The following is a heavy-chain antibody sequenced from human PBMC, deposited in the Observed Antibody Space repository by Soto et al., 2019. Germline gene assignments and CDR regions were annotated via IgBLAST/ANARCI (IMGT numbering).Heavy chain of an antibody. J-gene: IGHJ6*02. CDR3: AREEIVVVPAASLGGMDV. CDR1: GGSISSGGYY. CDR2: IYYSGST. V-gene: IGHV4-31*03. D-gene: IGHD2-2*01. Sequence: SETLSLTCTVSGGSISSGGYYWSWIRQHPGKGLEWIGYIYYSGSTYYNPSLKSRVTISVDTSKNQFSLKLSSVTAADTAVHYCAREEIVVVPAASLGGMDVWGQGAPVTVSS.